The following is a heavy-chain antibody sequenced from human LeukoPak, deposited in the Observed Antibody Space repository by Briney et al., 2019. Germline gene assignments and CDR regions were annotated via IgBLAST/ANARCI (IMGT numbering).Heavy chain of an antibody. V-gene: IGHV1-18*01. CDR2: ISAYNGNT. CDR3: TRDAYSTSSSGFDP. D-gene: IGHD6-6*01. Sequence: ASVKVSRKASGYTFRTYGINWVRQAPGQGLEWMGWISAYNGNTNYAQKLQGRATMTTDTSTSTAYMELRSLRSDDTAVYYCTRDAYSTSSSGFDPWGQGTLVTVSS. J-gene: IGHJ5*02. CDR1: GYTFRTYG.